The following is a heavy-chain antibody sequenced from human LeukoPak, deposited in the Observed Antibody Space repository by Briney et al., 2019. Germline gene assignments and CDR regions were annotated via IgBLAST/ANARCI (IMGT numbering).Heavy chain of an antibody. CDR2: IRSKAYGGTT. D-gene: IGHD3-10*01. CDR3: TRDRAERITMVRGALRMDV. J-gene: IGHJ6*02. CDR1: GFIFSSYA. Sequence: PGGSLRLSCAASGFIFSSYAMNWVRQAPGKGLEWVGFIRSKAYGGTTEYAASVKGRFTISRDDSKSTAYLQMNSLKTEDTAVYYCTRDRAERITMVRGALRMDVWGQGTTVTVSS. V-gene: IGHV3-49*04.